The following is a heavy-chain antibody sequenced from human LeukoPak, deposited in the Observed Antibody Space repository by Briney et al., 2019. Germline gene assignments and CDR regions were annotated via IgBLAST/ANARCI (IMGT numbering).Heavy chain of an antibody. Sequence: SETLSLTCAVYGRSLNNYFWSWIRQPPGKGLEWIGEIHPSGSTNYNPSLKSRVTISVDTSKNQFSLKLSSVTAADTAVYYCARHQLRGVTKKNTTFDYWGQGTLVTVSS. D-gene: IGHD4-17*01. CDR2: IHPSGST. V-gene: IGHV4-34*01. J-gene: IGHJ4*02. CDR3: ARHQLRGVTKKNTTFDY. CDR1: GRSLNNYF.